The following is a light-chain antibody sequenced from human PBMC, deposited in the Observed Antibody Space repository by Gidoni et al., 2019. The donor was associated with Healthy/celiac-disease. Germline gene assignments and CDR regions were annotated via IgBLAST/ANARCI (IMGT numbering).Light chain of an antibody. V-gene: IGKV4-1*01. CDR3: QQYYSTPRT. J-gene: IGKJ1*01. Sequence: DIVMTQSPASLAVPLGERATINCKSSQSVLYSSNNKNYLAWYQQKPGQPPKLLIYWASTRASGVPDRFSGSGSGADFTLTISSLQAEDVAVYYFQQYYSTPRTFGQGTKVEIK. CDR1: QSVLYSSNNKNY. CDR2: WAS.